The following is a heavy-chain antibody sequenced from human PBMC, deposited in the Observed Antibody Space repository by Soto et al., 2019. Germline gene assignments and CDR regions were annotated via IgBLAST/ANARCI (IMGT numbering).Heavy chain of an antibody. D-gene: IGHD2-2*01. Sequence: SETLSLTCAVYGGSFSGYYWTWIRQSPEKGLEWIGEVNHSGTTYYNPSLKTRVTISVHTPKNQFSLKMSSVTAADTAVYYCARGIGYCSSINCYSSRRLRFDSWGQGTLVTVSS. CDR1: GGSFSGYY. J-gene: IGHJ4*02. V-gene: IGHV4-34*01. CDR2: VNHSGTT. CDR3: ARGIGYCSSINCYSSRRLRFDS.